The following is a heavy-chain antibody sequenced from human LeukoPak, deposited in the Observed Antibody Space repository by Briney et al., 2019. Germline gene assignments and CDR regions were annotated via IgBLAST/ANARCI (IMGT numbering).Heavy chain of an antibody. CDR1: GFTFSGYS. V-gene: IGHV3-48*01. CDR3: VRESISGDRDFDY. J-gene: IGHJ4*02. D-gene: IGHD7-27*01. Sequence: PGGSLRLSCAASGFTFSGYSMNWVRQAPGRGLEWLSYISSVSRTIYYADSVKGRFTISRDNGKNSLFLLMSSLRADETAVYYIVRESISGDRDFDYWGKRTLIT. CDR2: ISSVSRTI.